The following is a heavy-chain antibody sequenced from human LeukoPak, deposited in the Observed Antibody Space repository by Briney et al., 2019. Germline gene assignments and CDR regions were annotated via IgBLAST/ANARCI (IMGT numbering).Heavy chain of an antibody. D-gene: IGHD4-23*01. Sequence: SETLSLTCTVSGGFFNNYYWSWVRQPPGKGLEWLAYMYNTGISKYNPSLKSRATISVDTSKKQFSLKLTSVTATDSAVYYCARLGGGGKGGYWGQGTLVTVSS. CDR1: GGFFNNYY. V-gene: IGHV4-59*12. CDR2: MYNTGIS. J-gene: IGHJ4*02. CDR3: ARLGGGGKGGY.